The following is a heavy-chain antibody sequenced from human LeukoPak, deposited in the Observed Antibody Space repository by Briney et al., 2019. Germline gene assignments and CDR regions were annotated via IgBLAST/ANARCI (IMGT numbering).Heavy chain of an antibody. CDR2: IIPIYGAA. CDR3: AREGRLYDSGGYSVFAAFDI. V-gene: IGHV1-69*13. Sequence: SVKVSCKASGGAFSNSAISWVRQAPGQGLEWMGQIIPIYGAANYAHRFQDRVTITSDESTSTASMELTSLRSEDTAMYYCAREGRLYDSGGYSVFAAFDIWGQGTMVTVSS. CDR1: GGAFSNSA. J-gene: IGHJ3*02. D-gene: IGHD3-22*01.